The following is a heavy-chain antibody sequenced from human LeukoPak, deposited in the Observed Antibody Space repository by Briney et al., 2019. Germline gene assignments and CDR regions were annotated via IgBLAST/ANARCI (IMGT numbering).Heavy chain of an antibody. D-gene: IGHD4-11*01. CDR1: GFTFSSYW. J-gene: IGHJ4*02. Sequence: GGSLRLSCAASGFTFSSYWMTLVRQTPGKGLEWVANIRQDGSTSYYVDSVRGRFTISRDNAENSLFLQMNSLRAEDAAMYYCATGLHFTNWGQGTLVTVSS. V-gene: IGHV3-7*01. CDR3: ATGLHFTN. CDR2: IRQDGSTS.